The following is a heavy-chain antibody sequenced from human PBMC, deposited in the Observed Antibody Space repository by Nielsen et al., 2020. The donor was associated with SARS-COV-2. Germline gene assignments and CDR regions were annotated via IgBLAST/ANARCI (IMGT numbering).Heavy chain of an antibody. CDR3: AKDRARDFVYRFDS. Sequence: GESLKISCAASGFTFSSYAMHWVRQAPGKGLEWVAVISYDGSNKYYADSVKGRFTISRDNSKNTLYLQVNSLRAEDTAVYYCAKDRARDFVYRFDSWGQGTLVTVSS. J-gene: IGHJ4*02. CDR2: ISYDGSNK. D-gene: IGHD5-24*01. V-gene: IGHV3-30-3*01. CDR1: GFTFSSYA.